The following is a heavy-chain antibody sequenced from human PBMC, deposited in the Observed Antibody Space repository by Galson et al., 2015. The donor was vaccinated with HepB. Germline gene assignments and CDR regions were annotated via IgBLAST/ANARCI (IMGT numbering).Heavy chain of an antibody. Sequence: LSLTCTVSGDSISSGGYYWSWIRQHPGKGLEWIGYIYYSGSTYYNPSLKSRVTISVDTSKNQFSLKLSSVTAADTAVYYCACSVETTIAYWGQGTLVTVSS. V-gene: IGHV4-31*03. CDR3: ACSVETTIAY. CDR1: GDSISSGGYY. J-gene: IGHJ4*02. CDR2: IYYSGST. D-gene: IGHD3-10*02.